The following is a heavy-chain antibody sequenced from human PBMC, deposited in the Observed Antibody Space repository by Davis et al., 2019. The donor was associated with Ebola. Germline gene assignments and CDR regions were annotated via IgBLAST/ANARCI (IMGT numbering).Heavy chain of an antibody. CDR3: ARRGTSSWYAGWFDP. J-gene: IGHJ5*02. CDR2: IHHIGGT. CDR1: GGSFSGYY. Sequence: MPSETLSLTCAVYGGSFSGYYWTWIRQPPGKGLEWIGEIHHIGGTNNNPSLKSRVTISVDTSKNQFSLKLSSVTAADTAMYYCARRGTSSWYAGWFDPWGQGTLVTVSS. V-gene: IGHV4-34*01. D-gene: IGHD6-13*01.